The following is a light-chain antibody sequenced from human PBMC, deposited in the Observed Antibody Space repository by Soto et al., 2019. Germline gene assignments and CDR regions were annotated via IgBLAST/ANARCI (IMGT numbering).Light chain of an antibody. CDR1: SRDIGFYNY. Sequence: QSVLTQPAAVSGSPGRSLTISCTGTSRDIGFYNYVSWYQRYPGNAPKLIIFEVSSQPSGVSDRFSASKSGNTASLTISGLLPDDGADYYCSAYTTRSTHVFASGTKVTVL. V-gene: IGLV2-14*01. CDR2: EVS. J-gene: IGLJ1*01. CDR3: SAYTTRSTHV.